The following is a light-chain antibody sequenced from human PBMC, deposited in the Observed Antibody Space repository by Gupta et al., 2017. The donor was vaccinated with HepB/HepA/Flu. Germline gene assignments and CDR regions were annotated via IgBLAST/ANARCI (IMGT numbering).Light chain of an antibody. CDR3: QVWDNSSDHPWV. CDR1: NIGSKS. CDR2: EES. V-gene: IGLV3-21*03. Sequence: SYVLTQPPSVSVAPGNTARITCGGNNIGSKSVHWYQQKPGQAPVLLVYEESDRPSGIPERFSCANSWNTATLTISTGEDGDEADYYWQVWDNSSDHPWVFGTGTKLTVL. J-gene: IGLJ1*01.